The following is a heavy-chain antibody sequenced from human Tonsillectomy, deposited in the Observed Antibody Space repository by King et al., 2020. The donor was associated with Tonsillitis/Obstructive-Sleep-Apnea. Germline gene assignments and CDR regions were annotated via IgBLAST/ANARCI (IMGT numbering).Heavy chain of an antibody. Sequence: TLKESGPVLVKPPDTLTLTCTVSGFSLSNARMGVSWIRQPPGKALEWLAHIFWNDEKSHTTSLKSRLTISKDTSESQVVLTMTNMDPVDTGTYYCARIRTVGAYVYFDYWGQGTLVTVSS. CDR1: GFSLSNARMG. CDR3: ARIRTVGAYVYFDY. D-gene: IGHD1-26*01. V-gene: IGHV2-26*01. J-gene: IGHJ4*02. CDR2: IFWNDEK.